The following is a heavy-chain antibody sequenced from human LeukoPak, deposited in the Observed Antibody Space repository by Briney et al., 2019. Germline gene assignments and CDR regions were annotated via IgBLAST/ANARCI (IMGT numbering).Heavy chain of an antibody. Sequence: ASVKVSCKASGYTFTSYGIRWVRQAPGQGLEWMGWISAYNGNTNYAQKLQGRVTMTTDTSTSTAYMELRSLRSDDTAVYYCARVRLLWFGELLQYFDYWGQGTLVTVSS. D-gene: IGHD3-10*01. CDR2: ISAYNGNT. V-gene: IGHV1-18*01. CDR3: ARVRLLWFGELLQYFDY. J-gene: IGHJ4*02. CDR1: GYTFTSYG.